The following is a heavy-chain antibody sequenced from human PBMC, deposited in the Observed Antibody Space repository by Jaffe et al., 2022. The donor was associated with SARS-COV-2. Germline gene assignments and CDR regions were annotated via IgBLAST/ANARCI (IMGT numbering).Heavy chain of an antibody. D-gene: IGHD3-22*01. CDR1: GFNFNNYA. J-gene: IGHJ3*02. CDR3: AKDIGAGITMIVVATSAFDI. CDR2: VSWNSGRI. V-gene: IGHV3-9*01. Sequence: EVQLVESGGDLVQPGRSLRLSCAASGFNFNNYAMHWVRQAPGKGLEWVSGVSWNSGRIAYADSVRGRFTISRDNANNSVFLQMHSLRPEDTAIYYCAKDIGAGITMIVVATSAFDIWGQGTTVTVSS.